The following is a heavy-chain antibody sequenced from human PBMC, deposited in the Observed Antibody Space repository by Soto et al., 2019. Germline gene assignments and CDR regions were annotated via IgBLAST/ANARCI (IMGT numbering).Heavy chain of an antibody. D-gene: IGHD6-13*01. J-gene: IGHJ4*02. V-gene: IGHV3-66*01. Sequence: GGSLRLSCAASGFTVSSNYMSWVRQAPGKGLEWVSVIYSGGSTYYADSVKGRFTISRDNSKNTLYLQMNSLRAEDTAVYYCARDLVSSWADYWGQGTLVTVSS. CDR1: GFTVSSNY. CDR3: ARDLVSSWADY. CDR2: IYSGGST.